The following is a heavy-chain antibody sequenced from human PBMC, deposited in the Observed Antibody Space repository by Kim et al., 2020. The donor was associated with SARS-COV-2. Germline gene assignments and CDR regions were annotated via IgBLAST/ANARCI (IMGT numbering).Heavy chain of an antibody. CDR3: ARGSRGTWDPADILDY. Sequence: ASVKVSCKASGYTFTSYGISWVRQAPGQGLEWMGWISAYNGNTNYAQKLQGRVTMTTDTSTSTAYMELRSLRSDDTAVYYCARGSRGTWDPADILDYWGQGTLVTVSS. D-gene: IGHD2-2*01. V-gene: IGHV1-18*01. CDR1: GYTFTSYG. CDR2: ISAYNGNT. J-gene: IGHJ4*02.